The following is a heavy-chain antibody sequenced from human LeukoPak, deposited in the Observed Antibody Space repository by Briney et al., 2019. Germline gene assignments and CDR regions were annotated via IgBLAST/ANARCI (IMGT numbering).Heavy chain of an antibody. CDR3: ARVGSPLLVINEYYFDY. D-gene: IGHD3-3*02. J-gene: IGHJ4*02. CDR1: GGSISSGDYY. CDR2: IYYSGST. V-gene: IGHV4-31*03. Sequence: SETLSLTCTVSGGSISSGDYYWSWIRQHPGKGLEWIGYIYYSGSTYYNPSLKSRVTISVDTSKNQFSLKLSSVTAADTAVYYCARVGSPLLVINEYYFDYWGQGTLVTVSS.